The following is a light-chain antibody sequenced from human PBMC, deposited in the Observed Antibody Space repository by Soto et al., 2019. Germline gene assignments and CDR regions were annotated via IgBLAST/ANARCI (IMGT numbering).Light chain of an antibody. V-gene: IGKV3-15*01. CDR2: GAS. J-gene: IGKJ2*01. Sequence: EIVMTQSPASLSVSPGERVTLSCKASRGVSSDLAWFQQKPGQAPRLLIYGASTRASGIPARFSGSGSGTEFTLTISSLQSEDFAVYYCQQYNNWPPYTFGQGTKLEIK. CDR1: RGVSSD. CDR3: QQYNNWPPYT.